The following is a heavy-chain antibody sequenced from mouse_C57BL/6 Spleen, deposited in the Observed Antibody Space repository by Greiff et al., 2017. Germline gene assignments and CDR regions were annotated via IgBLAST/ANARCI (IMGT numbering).Heavy chain of an antibody. J-gene: IGHJ4*01. CDR1: GYTFTSYW. D-gene: IGHD2-5*01. CDR3: ARSGFLYYSNLYYYAMDY. V-gene: IGHV1-53*01. CDR2: INPSNGGT. Sequence: QVQLKQPGTELVKPGASVKLSCKASGYTFTSYWMHWVKQRPGQGLEWIGNINPSNGGTNYNEKFKSKATLTVDKSSSTAYMQLSSLTSEDSAVYYCARSGFLYYSNLYYYAMDYWGQGTSVTVSS.